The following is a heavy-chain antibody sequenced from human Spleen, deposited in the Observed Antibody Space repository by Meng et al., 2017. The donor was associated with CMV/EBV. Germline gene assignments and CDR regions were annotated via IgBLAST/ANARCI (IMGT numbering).Heavy chain of an antibody. J-gene: IGHJ5*02. CDR1: SYW. V-gene: IGHV3-74*01. CDR2: INSDGSST. D-gene: IGHD2-2*01. CDR3: ARESGYCSSTSCYGGIGWFDP. Sequence: SYWMHWVRQAPGKGLVWVSRINSDGSSTSYADSVKGRFTISRDNAKNTLYLQMNSLRAEDTAVYYCARESGYCSSTSCYGGIGWFDPWGQGTLVTVSS.